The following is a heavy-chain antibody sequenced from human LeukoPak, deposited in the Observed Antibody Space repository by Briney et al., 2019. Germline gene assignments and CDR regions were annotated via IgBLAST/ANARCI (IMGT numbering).Heavy chain of an antibody. CDR3: ATDLPLYGALDY. D-gene: IGHD4-17*01. V-gene: IGHV1-8*01. Sequence: ASVKVSCKASEYTFTSYDINWVRQATGQGLEWMGWMNPNSGNTGYAQKFQGRVTMTEDTSTDTAYMELSSLRSEDTAVYYCATDLPLYGALDYWGQGTLVTVSS. CDR2: MNPNSGNT. CDR1: EYTFTSYD. J-gene: IGHJ4*02.